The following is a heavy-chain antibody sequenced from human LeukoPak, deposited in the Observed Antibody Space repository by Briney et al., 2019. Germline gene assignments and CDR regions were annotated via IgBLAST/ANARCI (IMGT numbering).Heavy chain of an antibody. J-gene: IGHJ4*02. D-gene: IGHD6-13*01. CDR2: ISGSGGST. CDR3: AKIARSGQTQADY. Sequence: GGSLRLSCAACGFTFSSYAMSLVRQAPGKGLEWVSAISGSGGSTYYADSVKGRFTISRDNSKNTLYLQMNSLRAEDTAVYYCAKIARSGQTQADYWGQGTLVTVSS. CDR1: GFTFSSYA. V-gene: IGHV3-23*01.